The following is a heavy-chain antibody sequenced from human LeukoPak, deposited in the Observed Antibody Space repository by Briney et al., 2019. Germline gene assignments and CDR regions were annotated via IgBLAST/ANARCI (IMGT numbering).Heavy chain of an antibody. CDR2: ISAYNGNT. CDR1: GYTFTNYI. D-gene: IGHD1-26*01. J-gene: IGHJ5*02. Sequence: ASVKVSCKASGYTFTNYIISWVRQAPGQGLEWMGWISAYNGNTNYAQKLQGRVTMTPDTSTATAYMELRSLRSAETAVYYCARGGNYFRFDPWGQGTLVTVSS. V-gene: IGHV1-18*01. CDR3: ARGGNYFRFDP.